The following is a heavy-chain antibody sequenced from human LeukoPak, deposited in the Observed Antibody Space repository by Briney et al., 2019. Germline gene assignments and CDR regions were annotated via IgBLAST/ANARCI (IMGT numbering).Heavy chain of an antibody. CDR3: ARLPLGAFAEFLNFDY. Sequence: PSETLSLTCGVYGGSFSAYYWSWIRQPPGKGLGWIGDINHSGSTKYNPSLMSRVAISVDSSKNHFSLNLRSVTAADTAVYYCARLPLGAFAEFLNFDYWGQGIPVTVSS. CDR2: INHSGST. J-gene: IGHJ4*02. CDR1: GGSFSAYY. V-gene: IGHV4-34*01. D-gene: IGHD3-10*01.